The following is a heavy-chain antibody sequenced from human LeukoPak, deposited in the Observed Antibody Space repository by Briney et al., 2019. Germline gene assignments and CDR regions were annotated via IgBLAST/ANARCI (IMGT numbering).Heavy chain of an antibody. CDR3: AREAKYSSSWYYFDY. CDR1: GGSFSGYY. J-gene: IGHJ4*02. D-gene: IGHD6-13*01. Sequence: PSETLSLTCAVYGGSFSGYYWSWIRQPPGKGLEWIGEINHSGSTNYNPSLKSRVTISVDTSKNQFSLKLSSVTAADTAVYYCAREAKYSSSWYYFDYWGQGTLVTVSS. V-gene: IGHV4-34*01. CDR2: INHSGST.